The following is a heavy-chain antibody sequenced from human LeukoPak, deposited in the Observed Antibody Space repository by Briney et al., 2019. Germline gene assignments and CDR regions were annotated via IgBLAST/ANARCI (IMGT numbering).Heavy chain of an antibody. J-gene: IGHJ4*02. CDR1: GGSTSSGSYY. D-gene: IGHD3-3*01. CDR3: ASGRYDDSRSTYNIDY. Sequence: SQTLSLTCTVSGGSTSSGSYYWSWIRQPAGKGLEWIGRIYTSGSTNYNPSLKSRVTISVDTSKNQFSLKLSSVTAADTAVYYCASGRYDDSRSTYNIDYWGQGTLVTVSS. CDR2: IYTSGST. V-gene: IGHV4-61*02.